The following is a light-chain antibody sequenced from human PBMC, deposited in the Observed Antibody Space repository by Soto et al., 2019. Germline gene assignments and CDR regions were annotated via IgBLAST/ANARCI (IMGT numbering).Light chain of an antibody. CDR1: QSVLYSSNNKNY. CDR3: QQYFSFPWT. V-gene: IGKV4-1*01. CDR2: WAS. Sequence: DIVMTQSPDSLAVSLGERATINCKSSQSVLYSSNNKNYLAWYQQRPGQPPNLLIYWASTRESGVPDRFSGSGSGTDFTLTISSLQAEDVASYYFQQYFSFPWTFGQGTKVEIK. J-gene: IGKJ1*01.